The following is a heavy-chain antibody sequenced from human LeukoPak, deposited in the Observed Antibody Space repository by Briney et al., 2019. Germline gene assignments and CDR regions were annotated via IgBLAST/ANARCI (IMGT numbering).Heavy chain of an antibody. D-gene: IGHD2-15*01. Sequence: GGSLRLSCAASGFTFSSHSMNWVRQAPGKGLEWVSCISSSSSYIYYADSVKGRFTVSRDNAKNSLYLQMNSLRAEDTAVYYCARDERVGYFDYWGQGSLVTVSS. V-gene: IGHV3-21*01. CDR3: ARDERVGYFDY. J-gene: IGHJ4*02. CDR2: ISSSSSYI. CDR1: GFTFSSHS.